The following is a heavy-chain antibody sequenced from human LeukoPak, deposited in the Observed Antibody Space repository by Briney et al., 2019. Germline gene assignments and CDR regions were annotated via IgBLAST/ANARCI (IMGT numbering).Heavy chain of an antibody. CDR3: AKEENYYDSSGEPYFQR. J-gene: IGHJ1*01. D-gene: IGHD3-22*01. Sequence: GGSLRLSCAASGFTFDDYAMHWVRQAPGKGLEWVSLISGDGGSTYYADSVKGRFTISRDNSKNSLYLQMNSLRTEDTALYYCAKEENYYDSSGEPYFQRWGQGTLVTVSS. CDR2: ISGDGGST. CDR1: GFTFDDYA. V-gene: IGHV3-43*02.